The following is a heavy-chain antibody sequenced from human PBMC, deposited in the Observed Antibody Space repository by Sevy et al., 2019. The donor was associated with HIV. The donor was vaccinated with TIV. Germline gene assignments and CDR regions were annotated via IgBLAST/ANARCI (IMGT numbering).Heavy chain of an antibody. Sequence: GESLKISCKGSGYSFTSHWIGWVRHMPGKGPEWMGIIFPDDSETRYSPSFQGQVTFSADKSINTAYLQWGSLKASDTAMYYCATSRSGYFDSSGYYIYWGQGTLVTVSS. V-gene: IGHV5-51*01. CDR2: IFPDDSET. J-gene: IGHJ4*02. CDR3: ATSRSGYFDSSGYYIY. CDR1: GYSFTSHW. D-gene: IGHD3-22*01.